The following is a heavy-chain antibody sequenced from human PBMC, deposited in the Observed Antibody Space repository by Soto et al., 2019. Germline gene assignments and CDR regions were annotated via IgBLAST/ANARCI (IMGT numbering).Heavy chain of an antibody. CDR3: ARGGYSSSSVGYYYYGMDV. D-gene: IGHD6-6*01. Sequence: SETLSLTCTVSGGSVSSGSYYWSGSRQPPGKGLEWIGYIYYSGSTNYNPSLKSRVTISVDTSKNQFSLKLSSVTAADTAVYYCARGGYSSSSVGYYYYGMDVWGQGTTVTVSS. CDR2: IYYSGST. CDR1: GGSVSSGSYY. V-gene: IGHV4-61*01. J-gene: IGHJ6*02.